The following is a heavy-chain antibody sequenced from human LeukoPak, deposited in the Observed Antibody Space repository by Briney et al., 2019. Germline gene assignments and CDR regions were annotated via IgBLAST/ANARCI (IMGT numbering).Heavy chain of an antibody. D-gene: IGHD6-6*01. CDR1: GCDFTNYW. J-gene: IGHJ4*02. Sequence: GESLQISCKGSGCDFTNYWIGWGRRMPGKGLEWMGIIYPGDSGTRYSPSFQGQVTISADKSISTTYLQWSSLKASDTAMYYCARHWDYSSSLDYWGQGTLVTVSS. V-gene: IGHV5-51*01. CDR3: ARHWDYSSSLDY. CDR2: IYPGDSGT.